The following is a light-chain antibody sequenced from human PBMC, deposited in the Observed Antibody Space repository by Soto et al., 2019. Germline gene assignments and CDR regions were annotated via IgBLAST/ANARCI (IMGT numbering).Light chain of an antibody. CDR3: QQYNKGPVT. Sequence: EIVMTQSPATLSVSPGERATLSCRASQSISRNLAWYQQKLGQAPRLLIYGASTRATGIAARFSGSGSGTEFTLTISSLQSEDFGVYYCQQYNKGPVTFGQGTKVDIK. J-gene: IGKJ1*01. V-gene: IGKV3-15*01. CDR1: QSISRN. CDR2: GAS.